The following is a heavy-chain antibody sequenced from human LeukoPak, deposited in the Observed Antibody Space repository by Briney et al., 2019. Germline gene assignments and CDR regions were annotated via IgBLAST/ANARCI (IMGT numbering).Heavy chain of an antibody. J-gene: IGHJ4*02. V-gene: IGHV4-31*03. CDR2: IYYSGST. D-gene: IGHD3-22*01. Sequence: PSQTLSLTCTVSGGSISSGGYYWSWLRQHPGKGLEWVGYIYYSGSTYYNPSLKSRVTISVATSKTQFSLKLSSVTAADTAVYYCAGNPGSGYYWYYFDYWGQGTLVTVSS. CDR3: AGNPGSGYYWYYFDY. CDR1: GGSISSGGYY.